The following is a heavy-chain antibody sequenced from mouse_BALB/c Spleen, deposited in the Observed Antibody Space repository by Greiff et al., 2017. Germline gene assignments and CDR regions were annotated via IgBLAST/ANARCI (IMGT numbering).Heavy chain of an antibody. Sequence: EVKLMESGGGLVQPGGSRKLSCAASGFTFSSFGMHWVRQAPEKGLEWVAYISSGSSTIYYADTVKGRFTISRDNPKNTLFLQMTSLRSEDTAMCYSARRSGSSYYAMGYWGQGTSVTVSS. CDR2: ISSGSSTI. D-gene: IGHD1-1*01. CDR1: GFTFSSFG. J-gene: IGHJ4*01. V-gene: IGHV5-17*02. CDR3: ARRSGSSYYAMGY.